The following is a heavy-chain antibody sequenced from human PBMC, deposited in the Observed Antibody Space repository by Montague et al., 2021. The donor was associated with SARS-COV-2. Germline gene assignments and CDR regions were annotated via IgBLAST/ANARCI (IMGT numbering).Heavy chain of an antibody. Sequence: SLRLSFAASGFPFSSYAMHWVRQAPGKGLEWVAVISYDGSNKYYADSVKGRFTISRDNSKNTLYLQMNSLRAEDTAVYYCAGELLAAFDIWGQGTMVTVSS. CDR2: ISYDGSNK. V-gene: IGHV3-30-3*01. CDR3: AGELLAAFDI. CDR1: GFPFSSYA. D-gene: IGHD1-26*01. J-gene: IGHJ3*02.